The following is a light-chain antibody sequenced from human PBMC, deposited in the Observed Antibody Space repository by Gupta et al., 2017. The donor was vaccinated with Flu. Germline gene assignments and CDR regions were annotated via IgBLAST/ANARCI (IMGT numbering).Light chain of an antibody. CDR1: QSVSSN. Sequence: PATLSVSPGERATLSCRASQSVSSNLAWYQQKPGQAPRLLIYGASTRATGIPARFSGSGSGTEFTLTISSLQSEDFAVYYCQQYNNWLFTFGPGTKVDIK. J-gene: IGKJ3*01. CDR3: QQYNNWLFT. V-gene: IGKV3-15*01. CDR2: GAS.